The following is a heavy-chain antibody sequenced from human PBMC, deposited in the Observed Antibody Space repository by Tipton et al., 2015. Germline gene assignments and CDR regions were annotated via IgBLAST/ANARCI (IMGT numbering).Heavy chain of an antibody. CDR3: AKDVAVAVYNWFDP. Sequence: GSLRLSCAASGFTFSTYAMSWVRQPPGKGLEWVSTISGSGRSTFYADSVKGRFTISRDNSNNTLYLQMNSLRAEDTAVYYCAKDVAVAVYNWFDPWGQGTLVTVSS. J-gene: IGHJ5*02. CDR1: GFTFSTYA. CDR2: ISGSGRST. D-gene: IGHD6-19*01. V-gene: IGHV3-23*01.